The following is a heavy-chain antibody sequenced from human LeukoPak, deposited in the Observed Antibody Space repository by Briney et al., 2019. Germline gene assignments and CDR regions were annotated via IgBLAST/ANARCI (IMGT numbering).Heavy chain of an antibody. Sequence: SETLSLTCTVSGGSISSGGYYWSWIRQPPGKGLEWIGEINHSGSTNYNPSLKSRVTISVDTSKNQFSLKLSSVTAADTAVYYCARGIGYDILTGYSQGARNDAFDIWGQGTMVTVSS. CDR1: GGSISSGGYY. J-gene: IGHJ3*02. CDR3: ARGIGYDILTGYSQGARNDAFDI. V-gene: IGHV4-39*07. D-gene: IGHD3-9*01. CDR2: INHSGST.